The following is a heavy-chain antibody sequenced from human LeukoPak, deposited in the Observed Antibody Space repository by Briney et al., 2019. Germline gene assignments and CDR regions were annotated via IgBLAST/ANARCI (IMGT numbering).Heavy chain of an antibody. Sequence: PSQTLSLTCTVSGGSISSGDYYWSWIRQPPGKGLEWIGYIYYTVSTFYNPSLKSRVAISVDTSKNLFFLKLTSVTAADTAVYYCARNDCSSTSCQFGDAFDIWGQGAMVTVSS. CDR3: ARNDCSSTSCQFGDAFDI. CDR1: GGSISSGDYY. D-gene: IGHD2-2*01. CDR2: IYYTVST. V-gene: IGHV4-30-4*08. J-gene: IGHJ3*02.